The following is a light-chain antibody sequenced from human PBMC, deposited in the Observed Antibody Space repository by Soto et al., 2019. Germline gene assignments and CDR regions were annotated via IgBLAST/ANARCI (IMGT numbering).Light chain of an antibody. CDR2: AAS. CDR3: QQTYSTPRGA. Sequence: DIQMTQSPSSLSASVGDRVTITCRASESIRNNLNWFQQKPGKAPKLLIYAASTLQSGVPSRFNGGGYETEFTLTIGSLQPEDFTTYYCQQTYSTPRGAFGQGTKVEFK. V-gene: IGKV1-39*01. J-gene: IGKJ1*01. CDR1: ESIRNN.